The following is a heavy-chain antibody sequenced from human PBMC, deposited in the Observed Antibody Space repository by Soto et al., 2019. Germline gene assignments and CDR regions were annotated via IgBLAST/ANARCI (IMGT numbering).Heavy chain of an antibody. D-gene: IGHD1-1*01. CDR1: GFTFSGDS. CDR2: IKHDGTEN. J-gene: IGHJ4*02. Sequence: GGSLRLSCATSGFTFSGDSMTWVRQAPGKGLEWVASIKHDGTENFYLDSVKGRFTISRDNSRNSLYLQMTSLRAEDTAVYYCARARSAWNQREYYFDYCGQGTLVTVSS. CDR3: ARARSAWNQREYYFDY. V-gene: IGHV3-7*05.